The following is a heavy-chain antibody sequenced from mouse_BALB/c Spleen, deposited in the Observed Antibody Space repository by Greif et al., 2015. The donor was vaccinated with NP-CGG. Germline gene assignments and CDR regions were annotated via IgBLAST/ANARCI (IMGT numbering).Heavy chain of an antibody. Sequence: VQLQQSGAGLARPGASVKMSCKASGYTFTSYTMHWVKQRPGQGLEWIGYINPSSGYTNYNQKFKDKATLTADKSSSTAYMQLSSLTSEDSAVYYCARSTSNGYFDVWGAGTTVTVSS. V-gene: IGHV1-4*01. D-gene: IGHD5-5*01. CDR2: INPSSGYT. CDR3: ARSTSNGYFDV. J-gene: IGHJ1*01. CDR1: GYTFTSYT.